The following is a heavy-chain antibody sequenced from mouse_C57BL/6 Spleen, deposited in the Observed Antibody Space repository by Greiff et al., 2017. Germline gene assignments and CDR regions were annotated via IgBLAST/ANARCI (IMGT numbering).Heavy chain of an antibody. J-gene: IGHJ2*01. CDR2: IYPGDGDT. CDR3: AREGFLAAQALDY. CDR1: GYAFSSSW. D-gene: IGHD3-2*02. V-gene: IGHV1-82*01. Sequence: QVQLKQSGPELVKPGASVKISCKASGYAFSSSWMNWVKQRPGKGLEWIGRIYPGDGDTNYNGKFKGKATLTADKSSSTAYMQLSSLTSEDSAVYFCAREGFLAAQALDYWGQGTTLTVSS.